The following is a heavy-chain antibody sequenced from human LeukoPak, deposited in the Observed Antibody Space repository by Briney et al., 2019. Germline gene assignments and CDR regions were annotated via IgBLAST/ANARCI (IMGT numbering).Heavy chain of an antibody. D-gene: IGHD5-18*01. V-gene: IGHV3-15*01. J-gene: IGHJ4*02. Sequence: KPGGSLRLSCAASGFTFSNAWLSWVRHAPGKGLERVGRIKSKSDGGTTDYAARVKGRCTISRDDSKNTLYVQMHSVKAEDTAVYYCTTAGYSYGFKLGPPFDYWEQGTLVTVSS. CDR1: GFTFSNAW. CDR2: IKSKSDGGTT. CDR3: TTAGYSYGFKLGPPFDY.